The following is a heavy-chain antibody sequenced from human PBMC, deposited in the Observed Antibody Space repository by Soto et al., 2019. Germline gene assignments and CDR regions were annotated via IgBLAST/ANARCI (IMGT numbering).Heavy chain of an antibody. CDR2: ITYEGRNK. D-gene: IGHD1-20*01. V-gene: IGHV3-30*18. CDR3: AKARGANNWANYYGFDV. Sequence: QVRLMEAGGGVVHPGGSLRLSCEASGFKFADFGMHWVRQAPGNGLEWVALITYEGRNKYYFADLKGRFTISRENVENKVALQMDSLRVADTAVYYCAKARGANNWANYYGFDVWGQGTSVPVS. CDR1: GFKFADFG. J-gene: IGHJ6*02.